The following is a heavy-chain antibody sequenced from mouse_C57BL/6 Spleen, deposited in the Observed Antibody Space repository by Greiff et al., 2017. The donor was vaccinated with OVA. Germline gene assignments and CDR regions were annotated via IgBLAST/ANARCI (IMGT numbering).Heavy chain of an antibody. Sequence: VQLQQSGAELVMPGASVKLSCKASGYTFTSYWMHWVKQRPGQGLEWIGEIDPSDSYTNYNQKFKGKSTLTVDKSSSTAYMQLSSLTSEDSAVYYCARGGDSDDWGQGTTLTVSS. J-gene: IGHJ2*01. V-gene: IGHV1-69*01. CDR3: ARGGDSDD. CDR1: GYTFTSYW. CDR2: IDPSDSYT.